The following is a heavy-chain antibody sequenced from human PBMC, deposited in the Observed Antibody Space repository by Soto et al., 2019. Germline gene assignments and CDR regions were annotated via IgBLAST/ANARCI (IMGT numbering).Heavy chain of an antibody. V-gene: IGHV1-69*12. CDR2: IIPVFGTP. Sequence: QVQLVQSGAEVKKPGSSVKVSCKASGGSLSNYGISWVRQAPGQGLEWMGAIIPVFGTPNFAQKFQDRVTITADETTTTLYMEVRSLTSGDTAVYYCVRGCDTKIVVTTYYAMDVWGQGTTVTVSS. J-gene: IGHJ6*02. CDR1: GGSLSNYG. D-gene: IGHD3-22*01. CDR3: VRGCDTKIVVTTYYAMDV.